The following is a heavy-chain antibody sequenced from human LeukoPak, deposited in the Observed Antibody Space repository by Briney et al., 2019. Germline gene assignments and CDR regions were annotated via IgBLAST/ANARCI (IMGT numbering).Heavy chain of an antibody. CDR3: ARQRDYGDYQLDY. CDR2: IYYSGST. D-gene: IGHD4-17*01. Sequence: SETLSLTCAVSGGSISSYYWSWIRQPPGKGLEWIGYIYYSGSTNYNPSLKSRVTISVDTSKNQFSLKLSSVTAADTAVYYCARQRDYGDYQLDYWGQGTLVTVSS. CDR1: GGSISSYY. J-gene: IGHJ4*02. V-gene: IGHV4-59*08.